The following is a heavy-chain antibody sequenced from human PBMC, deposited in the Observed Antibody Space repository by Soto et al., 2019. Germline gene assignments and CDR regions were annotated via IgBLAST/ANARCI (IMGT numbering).Heavy chain of an antibody. J-gene: IGHJ3*02. CDR1: GSTFSSYA. CDR3: ARELGYCSGGNCYMEGAFDI. Sequence: HPGGSLRLSCAASGSTFSSYAMSWVRQAPGKGLEWVSVISGSGNSTYYADSVKGRFTISRDNSKNTLYLQMNSLRAEDTAVYYCARELGYCSGGNCYMEGAFDIWGQGTMVT. D-gene: IGHD2-15*01. CDR2: ISGSGNST. V-gene: IGHV3-23*01.